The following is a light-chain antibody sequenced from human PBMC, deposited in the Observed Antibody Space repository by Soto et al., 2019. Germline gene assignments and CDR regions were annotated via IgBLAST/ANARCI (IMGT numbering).Light chain of an antibody. Sequence: QSVLTQPASVSGSPGQSITISCTGTSSDVGGYNYVSWYQQHPGKAPKLMIYDVSNRPSGVSNRFSGSKSGNTASLTISGLQAEDEADYYCSPYTSSSTYVFGTGTK. CDR2: DVS. V-gene: IGLV2-14*01. J-gene: IGLJ1*01. CDR1: SSDVGGYNY. CDR3: SPYTSSSTYV.